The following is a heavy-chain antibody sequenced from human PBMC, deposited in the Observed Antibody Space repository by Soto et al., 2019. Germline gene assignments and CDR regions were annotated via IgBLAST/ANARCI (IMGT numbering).Heavy chain of an antibody. Sequence: GGSLRLSCAASGFTFSSYAMSWVRQAPGKGLEWVSGISGSGGSTYYADSVKGRLTISRDNSKNSLYLQMNSLRAEDTAVYYCARDYSSGWYGVDYYYGMDVWGQGTTVTVSS. D-gene: IGHD6-19*01. J-gene: IGHJ6*02. CDR3: ARDYSSGWYGVDYYYGMDV. CDR2: ISGSGGST. V-gene: IGHV3-23*01. CDR1: GFTFSSYA.